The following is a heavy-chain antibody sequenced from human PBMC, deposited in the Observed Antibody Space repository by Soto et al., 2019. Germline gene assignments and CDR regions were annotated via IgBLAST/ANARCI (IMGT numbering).Heavy chain of an antibody. J-gene: IGHJ4*02. D-gene: IGHD3-16*01. Sequence: QVLFMQSGGGVVQPGKSLRLSCAASGVTFSRYAMHWVRQAPGERLEWVAVVFFDGKYKNYGDSVKGRFTVSRDNSNHTTYLQMNGLSREDTGVYYCTKGGTVPFDYWGQGSLVIVSS. CDR1: GVTFSRYA. CDR3: TKGGTVPFDY. CDR2: VFFDGKYK. V-gene: IGHV3-30*18.